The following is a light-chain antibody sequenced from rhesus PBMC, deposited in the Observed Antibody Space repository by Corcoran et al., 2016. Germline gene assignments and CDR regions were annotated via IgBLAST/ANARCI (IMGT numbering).Light chain of an antibody. CDR2: EAS. J-gene: IGKJ4*01. Sequence: DIQMTQSPSSLSASVGDRVTITCRASQGITNDLAWYQQNPGENPKLLIYEASSLQSGIPSRFIGSGSGTDFTLTISSLQSEDFATYYCQHYYSTPLTFGGGTKVEIK. CDR3: QHYYSTPLT. CDR1: QGITND. V-gene: IGKV1-25*01.